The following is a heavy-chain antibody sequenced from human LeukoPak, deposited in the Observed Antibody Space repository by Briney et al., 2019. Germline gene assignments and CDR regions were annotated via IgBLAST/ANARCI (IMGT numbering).Heavy chain of an antibody. J-gene: IGHJ6*02. D-gene: IGHD3-10*01. CDR2: VHALGTT. CDR1: GASISSYY. CDR3: AREGKSYYGLDV. Sequence: SETLSLTCTVSGASISSYYWSWFRQPAGEGLDWIGRVHALGTTGYNPALDSRVTMSVDTSKNQLSLKLRSVTAADTAVYYCAREGKSYYGLDVWGQGTTVTVS. V-gene: IGHV4-4*07.